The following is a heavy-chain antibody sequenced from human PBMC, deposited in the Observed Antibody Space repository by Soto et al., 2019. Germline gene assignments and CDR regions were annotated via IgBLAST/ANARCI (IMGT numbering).Heavy chain of an antibody. CDR2: IYPGDSDT. CDR1: GYSFTSYW. CDR3: ARQRFLEDPADRYYYYYGMDV. D-gene: IGHD3-3*01. Sequence: PGESLKISCKGSGYSFTSYWIGWGRQMPGKGLEWVGIIYPGDSDTRYSPSFQGQVTISADKSISTAYLQWSSLKASDTAMYYCARQRFLEDPADRYYYYYGMDVWGQGTTVTVSS. V-gene: IGHV5-51*01. J-gene: IGHJ6*02.